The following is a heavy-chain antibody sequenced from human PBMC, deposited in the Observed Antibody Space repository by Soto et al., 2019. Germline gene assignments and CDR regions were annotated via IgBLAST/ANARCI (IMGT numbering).Heavy chain of an antibody. CDR2: ITPIYPTT. Sequence: SVKVSSKASGGTFYTYTFSWVRQAPGQGLEWMGSITPIYPTTNYAEKFQGRLTVTADGSTNTAYMELNSLTSEDTAVYYCARIPRYSFPTSDDLDSWGQGTLVTVSS. D-gene: IGHD5-18*01. CDR1: GGTFYTYT. CDR3: ARIPRYSFPTSDDLDS. J-gene: IGHJ4*02. V-gene: IGHV1-69*13.